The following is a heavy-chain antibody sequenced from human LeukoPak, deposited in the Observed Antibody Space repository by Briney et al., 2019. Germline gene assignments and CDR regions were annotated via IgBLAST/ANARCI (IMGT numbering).Heavy chain of an antibody. V-gene: IGHV4-59*01. CDR2: IYYSGGT. D-gene: IGHD2-2*01. CDR3: ARDPGCSSTSCYHWYFDL. CDR1: GGSISSYY. J-gene: IGHJ2*01. Sequence: SETLSLTCTVSGGSISSYYWSWIRQLPGKGLEWIGYIYYSGGTNYNPSLKSRVTISVDTSKNQFSLKLSSVTAADTAVYYCARDPGCSSTSCYHWYFDLWGRGTLVTVSS.